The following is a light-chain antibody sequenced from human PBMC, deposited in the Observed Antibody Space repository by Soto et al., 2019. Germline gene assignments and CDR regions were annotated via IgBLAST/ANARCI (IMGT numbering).Light chain of an antibody. CDR1: QSISTW. V-gene: IGKV1-5*01. CDR2: DAS. Sequence: DIHMTQSPSTLSASVGDRVATAGRASQSISTWLAWYQQKPGKAPKLLIYDASSLESGVPSRFSGSGSGTEFTLTLSSLQPHDFATYYCQHYHSYSEAFGQGTKVDI. J-gene: IGKJ1*01. CDR3: QHYHSYSEA.